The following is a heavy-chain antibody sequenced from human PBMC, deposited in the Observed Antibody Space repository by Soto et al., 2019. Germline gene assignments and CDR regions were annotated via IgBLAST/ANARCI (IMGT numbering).Heavy chain of an antibody. CDR3: ARAGYCGPGCYYYFDY. CDR1: GDSIRSGSYY. Sequence: LQLQESGPGLVKPSETLSLTCTVSGDSIRSGSYYWGWIRQPPGKGLEWVAYIKPDGSATYYVDSVKGRFTISRDNAKNSLYLQMNSLRVEDTSVYYCARAGYCGPGCYYYFDYWGQGTLVTVSS. V-gene: IGHV3-7*01. J-gene: IGHJ4*02. CDR2: IKPDGSAT. D-gene: IGHD2-21*02.